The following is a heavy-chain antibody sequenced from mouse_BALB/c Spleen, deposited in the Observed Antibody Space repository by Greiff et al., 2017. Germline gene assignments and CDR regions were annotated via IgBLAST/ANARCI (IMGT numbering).Heavy chain of an antibody. V-gene: IGHV5-17*02. D-gene: IGHD2-4*01. Sequence: EVQVVESGGGLVKPGGSLKLSCAASGFTFSSYAMSWVRQSPEKRLEWVAYISSGSSTIYYADTVKGRFTISRDNPKNTLFLQMTSLRSEDTAMYYCARDRGLRRDAMDYWGQGTSVTVSS. CDR2: ISSGSSTI. CDR1: GFTFSSYA. CDR3: ARDRGLRRDAMDY. J-gene: IGHJ4*01.